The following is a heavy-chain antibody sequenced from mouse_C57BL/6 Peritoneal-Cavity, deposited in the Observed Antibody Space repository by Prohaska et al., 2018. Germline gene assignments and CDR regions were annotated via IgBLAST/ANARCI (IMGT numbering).Heavy chain of an antibody. CDR2: INPSGGST. Sequence: LERIGIINPSGGSTSYAQKFQGRVTMTRDTSTSTVYMELSSLRSEDTAVYYCARDSPAHYYYGMDVWRQGITVTVSS. CDR3: ARDSPAHYYYGMDV. J-gene: IGHJ1*01. V-gene: IGHV1-18*01. D-gene: IGHD1-1*01.